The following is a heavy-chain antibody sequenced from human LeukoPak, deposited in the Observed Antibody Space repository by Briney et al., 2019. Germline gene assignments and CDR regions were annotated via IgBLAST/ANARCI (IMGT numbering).Heavy chain of an antibody. J-gene: IGHJ4*02. D-gene: IGHD3-22*01. V-gene: IGHV4-59*01. Sequence: SETLSLTCTVSGGSISSYYWSWIRQPPGKGLEWIGYIYYSGSTNYNPSLKSRVTISVDTSKNQFSLKLSSVTAADTAVYYCARGPHYYDSSGYYPLWGQGTLVTVSS. CDR1: GGSISSYY. CDR3: ARGPHYYDSSGYYPL. CDR2: IYYSGST.